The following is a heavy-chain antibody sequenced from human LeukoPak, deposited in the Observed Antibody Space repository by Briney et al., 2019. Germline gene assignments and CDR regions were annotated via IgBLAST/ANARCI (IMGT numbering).Heavy chain of an antibody. D-gene: IGHD3-16*01. V-gene: IGHV3-49*04. J-gene: IGHJ4*02. CDR1: GFTFGDYA. Sequence: GGSLRLSCTASGFTFGDYAMSRVRQAPGKGLEWVGFIRSKAYGGTTEYAASVKGRFTISRDDSKSIAYLQMNSLKTEDTAVYYCTRDRRGGARLGYDYWGQGTLVTVSS. CDR3: TRDRRGGARLGYDY. CDR2: IRSKAYGGTT.